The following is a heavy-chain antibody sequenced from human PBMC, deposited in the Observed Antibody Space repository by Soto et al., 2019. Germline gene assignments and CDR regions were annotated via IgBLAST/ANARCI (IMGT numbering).Heavy chain of an antibody. D-gene: IGHD3-22*01. J-gene: IGHJ4*02. CDR3: AADGGGSGYFDY. CDR2: IVVGSGNT. CDR1: GFTFTSSA. Sequence: ASVKVSCNASGFTFTSSAVQWVRQARGQRLEWIGWIVVGSGNTNYAQKFQERVTITRDMSTSTAYMELSSLRSEDTAVYYCAADGGGSGYFDYWGQGTLVTVSS. V-gene: IGHV1-58*01.